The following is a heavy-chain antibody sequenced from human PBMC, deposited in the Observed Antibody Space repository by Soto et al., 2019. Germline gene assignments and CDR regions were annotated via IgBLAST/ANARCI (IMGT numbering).Heavy chain of an antibody. V-gene: IGHV3-48*01. CDR2: ISSSSSTI. CDR3: ASKFSGYSGYDWDNWFDP. J-gene: IGHJ5*02. CDR1: GFTFSSYS. Sequence: GGSLRLSCAASGFTFSSYSMNWVRQAPGKGLEWVSYISSSSSTIYYADSVKGRFTISRDNAKNSLYLQMNSLRAEDTAVYYCASKFSGYSGYDWDNWFDPWGQGTLVTVSS. D-gene: IGHD5-12*01.